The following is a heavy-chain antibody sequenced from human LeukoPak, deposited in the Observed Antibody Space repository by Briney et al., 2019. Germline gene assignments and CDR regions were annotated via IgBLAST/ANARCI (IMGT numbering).Heavy chain of an antibody. D-gene: IGHD6-19*01. Sequence: GSLRLSCAASGFTFSSYSMNWVRQAPGKGLEWVSYISSSSSTIYYADSVKGRFTISRDNSKNTLYLQMNSLRAEDTAVYYCAKDSRYSSGWYYAFDIWGQGTMVTVSS. CDR1: GFTFSSYS. J-gene: IGHJ3*02. V-gene: IGHV3-48*01. CDR3: AKDSRYSSGWYYAFDI. CDR2: ISSSSSTI.